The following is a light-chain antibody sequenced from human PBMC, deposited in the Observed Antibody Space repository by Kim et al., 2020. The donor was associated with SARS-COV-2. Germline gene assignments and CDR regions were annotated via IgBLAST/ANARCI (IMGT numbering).Light chain of an antibody. CDR2: DNN. Sequence: PGQKVTLPCSGSSSNIGNNYVSWYQQLPGTAPKLLIYDNNKRPSGIPDRFSGSKSGTSATLAITGLQTGDEADYYCGTWDSSLSAVFGTGTKVPS. J-gene: IGLJ1*01. V-gene: IGLV1-51*01. CDR1: SSNIGNNY. CDR3: GTWDSSLSAV.